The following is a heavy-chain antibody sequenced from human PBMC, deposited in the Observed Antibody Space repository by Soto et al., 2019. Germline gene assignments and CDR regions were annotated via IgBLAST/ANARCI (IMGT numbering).Heavy chain of an antibody. CDR1: GFTFSSSW. V-gene: IGHV3-74*01. D-gene: IGHD2-8*01. Sequence: GGSLRLSCAASGFTFSSSWMHWVRQAPGKGPEWVSRVNSDGTDIRYADFVKGRFTISRDNAKSTLYLQMYSLRAEDTAVYCCARVLSGTNCYDYWGQGIQVTVSA. CDR2: VNSDGTDI. CDR3: ARVLSGTNCYDY. J-gene: IGHJ4*02.